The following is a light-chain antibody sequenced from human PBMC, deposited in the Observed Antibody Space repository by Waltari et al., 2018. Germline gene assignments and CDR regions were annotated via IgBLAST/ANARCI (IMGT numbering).Light chain of an antibody. Sequence: EIATTQSPATLYASPGERVTLSCRASQSVNSRLAWYQQKPGQAPTLLIYGASTRATGIPARFSGSGSATEFTLTISSLQSEDFAVYYCQQYNDWPLTFGQGTKVEIK. V-gene: IGKV3-15*01. CDR2: GAS. CDR3: QQYNDWPLT. CDR1: QSVNSR. J-gene: IGKJ1*01.